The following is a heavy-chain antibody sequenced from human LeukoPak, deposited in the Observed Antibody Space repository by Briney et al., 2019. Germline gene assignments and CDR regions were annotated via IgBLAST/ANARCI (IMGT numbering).Heavy chain of an antibody. CDR2: IHAIGST. V-gene: IGHV4-4*07. Sequence: PSETLSLICTVSGGPMSDSYWYWIRHPAATGMEWIGRIHAIGSTNYNPSLKSRVIISLDTSKNQFSLSLSAVTAADTDTYYCARILDRDAWGQGTLVTVSP. CDR1: GGPMSDSY. CDR3: ARILDRDA. J-gene: IGHJ3*01. D-gene: IGHD3-22*01.